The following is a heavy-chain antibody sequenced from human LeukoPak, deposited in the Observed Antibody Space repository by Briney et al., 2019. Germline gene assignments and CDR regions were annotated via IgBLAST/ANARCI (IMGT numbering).Heavy chain of an antibody. Sequence: SETLSLTCAVYGGSFSGYYWSWIRQPPGKGLEWIGEINHSGSTNYNPSLKSRVTISVDTSKNQFSLKLSSVTAADTAVYYCARGLRRRFDDWGQGTLVTVSS. V-gene: IGHV4-34*01. CDR3: ARGLRRRFDD. CDR1: GGSFSGYY. J-gene: IGHJ4*02. CDR2: INHSGST.